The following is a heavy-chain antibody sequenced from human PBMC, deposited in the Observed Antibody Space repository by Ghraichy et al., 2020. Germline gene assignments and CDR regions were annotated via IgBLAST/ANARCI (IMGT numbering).Heavy chain of an antibody. CDR2: ISASSKTI. Sequence: GGSLRLSCVASGLSLTNFGMNWVRQAPGKGLEWIAYISASSKTIYYSDSVEGRVTISRDNAKNSVYLQMDSLRDGDSAVYYCARVFGEWDPRMDQWGQGTPVSVSS. J-gene: IGHJ4*02. V-gene: IGHV3-48*02. CDR1: GLSLTNFG. CDR3: ARVFGEWDPRMDQ. D-gene: IGHD1-26*01.